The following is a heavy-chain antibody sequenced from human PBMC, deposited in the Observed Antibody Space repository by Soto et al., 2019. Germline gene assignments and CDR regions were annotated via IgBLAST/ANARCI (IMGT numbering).Heavy chain of an antibody. CDR3: ARIYSDGASYVQH. Sequence: GGSLRLSCAASGFTFSSYSMNWVRQAPGKGLEWVSTISGGATSTSYADSVKGRFTISRDNSKNTLYLQLNSLRAEDTAVYYCARIYSDGASYVQHWGQGTLVTVSS. CDR1: GFTFSSYS. CDR2: ISGGATST. J-gene: IGHJ1*01. D-gene: IGHD6-13*01. V-gene: IGHV3-23*01.